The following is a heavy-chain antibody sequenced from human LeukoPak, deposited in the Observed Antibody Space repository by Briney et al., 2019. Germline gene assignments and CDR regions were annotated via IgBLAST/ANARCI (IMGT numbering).Heavy chain of an antibody. D-gene: IGHD3-3*02. CDR1: GFSFTTYW. V-gene: IGHV3-7*01. CDR2: INQDGTEK. Sequence: GGSLRLSCAASGFSFTTYWMSWVRQAPGKGLEWVANINQDGTEKYYVDSVKGRFTISRDNAKNSLYLQMNSLRVEDTAVYYCARAPSNAHFDYWGQGTLVTVSS. J-gene: IGHJ4*02. CDR3: ARAPSNAHFDY.